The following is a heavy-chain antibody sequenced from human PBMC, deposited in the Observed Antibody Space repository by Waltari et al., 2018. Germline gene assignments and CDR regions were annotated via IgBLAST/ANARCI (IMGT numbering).Heavy chain of an antibody. CDR1: GYTFTSYG. CDR2: ISAYNGNT. Sequence: QVQLVQSGAEVKKPGASVKVSCKASGYTFTSYGISWVRQAPGQGLEWMGWISAYNGNTNYAQKLQGRVTMTTDTSTSTAYMELRGLRSDDTAVYYCAREAGSSSWPPTSTGDAFDIWGQGTMVTVSS. J-gene: IGHJ3*02. CDR3: AREAGSSSWPPTSTGDAFDI. D-gene: IGHD6-13*01. V-gene: IGHV1-18*01.